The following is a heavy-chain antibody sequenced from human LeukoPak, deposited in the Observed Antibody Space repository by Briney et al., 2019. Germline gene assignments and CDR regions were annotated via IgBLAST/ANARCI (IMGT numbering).Heavy chain of an antibody. D-gene: IGHD3-22*01. CDR2: ISGSGGST. Sequence: QAGGSLRLSCAASGFTFSSYAMSWVRQAPGKGLEWVSAISGSGGSTYYADSVKGRFTISRDNSKNTLYLQMNSLRAEDTAVYYCAKDPTKYYYDSSGYSDYWGQGTLVTVSS. CDR3: AKDPTKYYYDSSGYSDY. CDR1: GFTFSSYA. J-gene: IGHJ4*02. V-gene: IGHV3-23*01.